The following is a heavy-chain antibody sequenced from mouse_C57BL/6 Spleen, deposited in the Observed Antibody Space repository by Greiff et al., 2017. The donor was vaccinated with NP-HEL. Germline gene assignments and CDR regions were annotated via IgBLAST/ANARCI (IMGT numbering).Heavy chain of an antibody. CDR3: APYDGYFFFAY. J-gene: IGHJ3*01. V-gene: IGHV1-82*01. CDR1: GYAFSSSW. D-gene: IGHD2-3*01. Sequence: VQLQQSGPELVKPGASVKISCKASGYAFSSSWMNWVKQRPGKGLEWIGRIYPGDGDTNYNGKFKGKATLTADKSSSTAYMQLSSLTSEDSAVYFCAPYDGYFFFAYWGQGTLVTVSA. CDR2: IYPGDGDT.